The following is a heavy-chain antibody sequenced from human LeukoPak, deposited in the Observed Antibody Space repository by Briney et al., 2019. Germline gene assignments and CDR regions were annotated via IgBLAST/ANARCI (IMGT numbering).Heavy chain of an antibody. CDR3: ARPALTGRDWYFDL. V-gene: IGHV4-39*01. D-gene: IGHD1-26*01. Sequence: PSETLSLTCTVSGGSISSSSYYWGWIRQPPGKGLEWIGSIYYSGSTYYNPSLKSRVTISVDTSKNQFSLKLSSVTAADTAVYYRARPALTGRDWYFDLWGRGTLVTVSS. J-gene: IGHJ2*01. CDR1: GGSISSSSYY. CDR2: IYYSGST.